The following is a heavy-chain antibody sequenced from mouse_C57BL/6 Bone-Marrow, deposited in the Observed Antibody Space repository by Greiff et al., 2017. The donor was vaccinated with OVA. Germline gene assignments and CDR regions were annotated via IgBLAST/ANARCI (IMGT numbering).Heavy chain of an antibody. V-gene: IGHV3-6*01. Sequence: EVHLVESGPGLVKPSQSLSLTCSVTGYSITSGYYWNWIRQFPGNKLEWMGYISYDGSNNYNPSLKNRISITRDTSKNQFFLKLNSVTTEDTATYYCARGNSTTVVATGAMDYWGKGTSVTVSS. CDR3: ARGNSTTVVATGAMDY. CDR1: GYSITSGYY. J-gene: IGHJ4*01. CDR2: ISYDGSN. D-gene: IGHD1-1*01.